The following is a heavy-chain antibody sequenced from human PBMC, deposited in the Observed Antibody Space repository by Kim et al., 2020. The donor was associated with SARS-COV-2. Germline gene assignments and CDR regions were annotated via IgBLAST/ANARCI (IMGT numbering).Heavy chain of an antibody. D-gene: IGHD2-15*01. CDR1: GGSISSSSYY. V-gene: IGHV4-39*01. CDR2: IYYSGST. Sequence: SETLSLTCTVSGGSISSSSYYWGWIRQPPGKGLEWIGSIYYSGSTYYNPSLKSRVTISVDTSKNQFSLKLSSVTAADTAVYYCARINVVAATTPYYNWFDPWGQGTLVTVSS. J-gene: IGHJ5*02. CDR3: ARINVVAATTPYYNWFDP.